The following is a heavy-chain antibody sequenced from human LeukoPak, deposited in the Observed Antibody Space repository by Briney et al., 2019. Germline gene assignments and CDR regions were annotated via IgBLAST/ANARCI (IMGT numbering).Heavy chain of an antibody. CDR3: ARLYYYDSSGYCLDY. CDR2: ISGSGGST. D-gene: IGHD3-22*01. Sequence: GGSLRLSCAASGFTFSSYAMSWVRQAPGKGLEWVSAISGSGGSTYYADSVKGRFTISRDNSKNSLYLQMNSLRAEDTAVYYCARLYYYDSSGYCLDYWGQGTLVTVSS. J-gene: IGHJ4*02. CDR1: GFTFSSYA. V-gene: IGHV3-23*01.